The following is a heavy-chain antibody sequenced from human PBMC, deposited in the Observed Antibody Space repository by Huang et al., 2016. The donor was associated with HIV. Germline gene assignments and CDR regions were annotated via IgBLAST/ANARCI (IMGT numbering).Heavy chain of an antibody. CDR2: VYFFGNT. CDR1: GTSMTSSTFF. Sequence: QLRESGPGLVTPSETLSLTCSASGTSMTSSTFFWGWFRQPPGRGLGWIGSVYFFGNTYYNRSLKSRVTRSIDTANKQYSMRLTSVTAADTAVYFCAREVRSVDTDRPDGYYYRGLDVWGQGTTVIVSS. J-gene: IGHJ6*02. CDR3: AREVRSVDTDRPDGYYYRGLDV. V-gene: IGHV4-39*02. D-gene: IGHD2-2*03.